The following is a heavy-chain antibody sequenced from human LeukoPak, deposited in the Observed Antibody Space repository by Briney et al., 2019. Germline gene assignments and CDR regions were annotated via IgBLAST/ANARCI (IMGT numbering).Heavy chain of an antibody. CDR1: GFTFSSYD. CDR3: AKTAEYSSSWYYFDY. Sequence: GGSLRLSCAASGFTFSSYDMHWVRQATGKGLEWVSAIDTADSTYYADSVKGRFTISRDNSKNTLYLQMNSLRAEDTAVYYCAKTAEYSSSWYYFDYWGQGTLVTVSS. D-gene: IGHD6-13*01. J-gene: IGHJ4*02. V-gene: IGHV3-23*01. CDR2: IDTADST.